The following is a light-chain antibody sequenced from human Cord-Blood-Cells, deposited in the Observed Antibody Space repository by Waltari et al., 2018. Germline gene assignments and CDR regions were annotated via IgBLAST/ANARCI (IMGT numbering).Light chain of an antibody. Sequence: EIVMTQSPATLSVSPGERATLSCRASQSVSSNFAWYQQKPGQAPRLLIHGASTRATGIPARCSGSGSGTEFTLTISSLQSEDFAVYYCQQYNNWPPYTFGQGTKLEIK. CDR1: QSVSSN. V-gene: IGKV3-15*01. CDR2: GAS. J-gene: IGKJ2*01. CDR3: QQYNNWPPYT.